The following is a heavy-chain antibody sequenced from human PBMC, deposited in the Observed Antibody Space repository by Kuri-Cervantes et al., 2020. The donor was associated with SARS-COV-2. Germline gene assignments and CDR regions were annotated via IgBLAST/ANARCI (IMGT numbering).Heavy chain of an antibody. J-gene: IGHJ6*02. Sequence: ASVKVSCKASGYTFTSYYMHWVRQAPGQGLEWMGWISAYNGNTNYAQKLQGRVTMTTDTSTSTAYMELRSLRSDDTAVYYCARDGWLPTCYYYYYGMDVWGQGTTVTVSS. CDR3: ARDGWLPTCYYYYYGMDV. V-gene: IGHV1-18*04. D-gene: IGHD5-12*01. CDR2: ISAYNGNT. CDR1: GYTFTSYY.